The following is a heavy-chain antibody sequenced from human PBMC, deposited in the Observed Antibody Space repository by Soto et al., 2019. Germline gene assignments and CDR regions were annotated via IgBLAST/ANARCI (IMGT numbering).Heavy chain of an antibody. D-gene: IGHD2-2*01. J-gene: IGHJ3*02. CDR2: IYYSGST. V-gene: IGHV4-59*01. CDR3: ASSRYCSSTSCYANLDAFDI. CDR1: SVSISSYC. Sequence: PSETLSLTCTVSSVSISSYCWSWIRQPPGKGLEWIGCIYYSGSTSYNPSLKSRVTISADTSKNQFSLRLSSVTAADTAVYYCASSRYCSSTSCYANLDAFDIWGQGTMVTVSS.